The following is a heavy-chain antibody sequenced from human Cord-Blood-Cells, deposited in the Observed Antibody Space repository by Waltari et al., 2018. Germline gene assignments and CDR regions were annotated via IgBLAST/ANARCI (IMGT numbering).Heavy chain of an antibody. D-gene: IGHD6-6*01. CDR3: ARSLFARDSSSYYYYYYMDV. Sequence: QVPLVQSGAEVKKPGSSVKVSCKASGGTFSSYAISWVRQAAVHGLEWMGGIIPIFGTANYAQKFQGRVTITADESTSTAYMELSSLRSEDTAVYYCARSLFARDSSSYYYYYYMDVWGKGTTVTVSS. CDR2: IIPIFGTA. J-gene: IGHJ6*03. V-gene: IGHV1-69*01. CDR1: GGTFSSYA.